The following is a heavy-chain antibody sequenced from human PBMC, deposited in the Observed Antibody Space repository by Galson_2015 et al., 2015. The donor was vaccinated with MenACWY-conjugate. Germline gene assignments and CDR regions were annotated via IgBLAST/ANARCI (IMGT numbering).Heavy chain of an antibody. J-gene: IGHJ4*02. V-gene: IGHV1-18*01. CDR3: ARDHGPGETSTVSEGSFDY. CDR2: ISAYNGNT. Sequence: SVKVSCKASGYSFSDYGVSWVRQAPGQGLEWMGWISAYNGNTHYGQKFQGRATVTTNTSTSTAYMEVRSLRSDDTAVYYCARDHGPGETSTVSEGSFDYWGQGTLVSVPS. CDR1: GYSFSDYG. D-gene: IGHD2-2*01.